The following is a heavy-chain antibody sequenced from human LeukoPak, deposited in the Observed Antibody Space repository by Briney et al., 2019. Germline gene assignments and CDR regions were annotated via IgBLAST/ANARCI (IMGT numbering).Heavy chain of an antibody. J-gene: IGHJ6*03. Sequence: GGSLRLSCAASGFTFSSYSMNWVRQAPGKGLEWVSYISSSGSTIYYADSVKGRFTISRDNAKNSLYLQMNSLRAEDTAVYYCAKRGSSSLSVTYYYYYMDVWGKGTTVTISS. CDR1: GFTFSSYS. CDR3: AKRGSSSLSVTYYYYYMDV. V-gene: IGHV3-48*04. D-gene: IGHD6-13*01. CDR2: ISSSGSTI.